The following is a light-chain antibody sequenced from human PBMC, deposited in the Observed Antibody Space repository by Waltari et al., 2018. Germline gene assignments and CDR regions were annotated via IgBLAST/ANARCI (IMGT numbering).Light chain of an antibody. CDR2: DAS. V-gene: IGKV3-20*01. J-gene: IGKJ1*01. Sequence: EIVLTQSPSTLSLSPGERATLSCRASQSVSRTLAWYQQKPGQAPRLLIYDASTRATGIPDRFSGSGFGTDFSLTISRLEPEDFAVYYCQKYGTLPATFGQGTTVEIK. CDR3: QKYGTLPAT. CDR1: QSVSRT.